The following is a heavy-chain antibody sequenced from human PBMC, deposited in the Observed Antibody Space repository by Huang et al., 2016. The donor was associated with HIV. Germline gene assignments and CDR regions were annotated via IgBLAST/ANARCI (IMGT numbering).Heavy chain of an antibody. CDR1: GGTFSAYS. J-gene: IGHJ4*02. Sequence: QVQVVQSGAEVKKPGSSVKISCNTSGGTFSAYSISWVRQAPGQGLEWMGGRGPVSGTANNARRLQGRVSITADESTGTVYMELRSLTPDDTAVYFCAREDYVDDDERDYWGQGTLVTVSS. CDR3: AREDYVDDDERDY. D-gene: IGHD4-17*01. CDR2: RGPVSGTA. V-gene: IGHV1-69*12.